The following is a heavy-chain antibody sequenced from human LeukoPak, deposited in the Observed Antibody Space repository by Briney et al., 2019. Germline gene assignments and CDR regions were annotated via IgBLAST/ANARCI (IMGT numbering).Heavy chain of an antibody. V-gene: IGHV3-21*01. J-gene: IGHJ5*02. CDR3: VRWEVTQVSDWFDP. CDR1: GFTFNNFN. CDR2: ITGTGVYI. Sequence: PGGSLRLSCAASGFTFNNFNMNWVSQAPGKGMEWVASITGTGVYIYYADSVKGRFTISRDNAKNSLYLQMTSLRVEDTAVYYFVRWEVTQVSDWFDPWGQGTLVAVSS. D-gene: IGHD1-26*01.